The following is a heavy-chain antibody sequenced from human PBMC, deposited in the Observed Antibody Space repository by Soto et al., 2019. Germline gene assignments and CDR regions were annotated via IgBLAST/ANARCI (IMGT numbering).Heavy chain of an antibody. J-gene: IGHJ4*02. V-gene: IGHV5-51*01. Sequence: VESLKISCKGSGYTFTTSWIAWVRQMPGKGLECMGIIYPGDSDTIYSPSFQGQVTISADKSINTAYLQWSSLRASDTATYYCARHAGYCSSTSCSQIDYWGQGTLVTVSS. CDR3: ARHAGYCSSTSCSQIDY. CDR1: GYTFTTSW. CDR2: IYPGDSDT. D-gene: IGHD2-2*01.